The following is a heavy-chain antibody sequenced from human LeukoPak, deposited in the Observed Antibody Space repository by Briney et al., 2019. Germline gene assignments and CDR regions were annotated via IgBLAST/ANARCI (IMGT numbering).Heavy chain of an antibody. D-gene: IGHD5-12*01. CDR3: ARSGRGYSGYDWSYYYMDV. V-gene: IGHV4-59*01. CDR1: GGSISSYY. Sequence: PSETLSLTCTVSGGSISSYYWIWLPQPPGKGLVGIRYIYYSGITNYNPSLKSRVSISVDTSKNQFSLKPSSVTAADTAVYYCARSGRGYSGYDWSYYYMDVWGKGTTVTVS. CDR2: IYYSGIT. J-gene: IGHJ6*03.